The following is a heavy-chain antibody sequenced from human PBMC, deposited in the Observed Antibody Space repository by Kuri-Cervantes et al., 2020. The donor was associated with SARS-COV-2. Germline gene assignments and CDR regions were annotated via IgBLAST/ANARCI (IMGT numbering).Heavy chain of an antibody. Sequence: SETLSLTCTVSGGSISSYSWSWIRQPAGKGLEWIGRIYTSGSTNYNPSLKSRVTMSVDTSKNQFSLKLSSVTAADTAVYYCARDLIAAAGQYYYYGMDVWGQGTTVTVSS. J-gene: IGHJ6*02. D-gene: IGHD6-13*01. CDR3: ARDLIAAAGQYYYYGMDV. CDR2: IYTSGST. V-gene: IGHV4-4*07. CDR1: GGSISSYS.